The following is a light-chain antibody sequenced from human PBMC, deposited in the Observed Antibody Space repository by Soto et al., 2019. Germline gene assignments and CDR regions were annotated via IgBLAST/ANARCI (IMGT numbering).Light chain of an antibody. Sequence: EIVWTQSPATLSLSPGEKATLSCRASQSVSSGYLAWYQQKPGQTPRLLILGASSRATGIPDRFSGSGSGTDFTLTISRLEPEDFAVYYCQQYGSSPITFGQGTRLEIK. CDR2: GAS. J-gene: IGKJ5*01. CDR3: QQYGSSPIT. V-gene: IGKV3-20*01. CDR1: QSVSSGY.